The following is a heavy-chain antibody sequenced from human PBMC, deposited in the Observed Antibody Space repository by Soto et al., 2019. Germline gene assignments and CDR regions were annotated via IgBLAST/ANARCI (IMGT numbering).Heavy chain of an antibody. J-gene: IGHJ3*01. V-gene: IGHV4-39*02. CDR2: MFYSGST. CDR3: ARGGQATMVDAFDL. CDR1: GDSISSSSYY. Sequence: QLRLQESGPGLVKPSDTLSLTCTVSGDSISSSSYYWAWIRQSPGKGLEWIGTMFYSGSTYDNPSFKSRVTIFGDTSKNLFSLKLKSVTTADTAVYYCARGGQATMVDAFDLWGQGTMVTVSS. D-gene: IGHD3-10*01.